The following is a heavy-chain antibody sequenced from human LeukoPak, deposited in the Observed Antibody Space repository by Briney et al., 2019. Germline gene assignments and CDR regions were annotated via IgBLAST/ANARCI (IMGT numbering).Heavy chain of an antibody. D-gene: IGHD6-13*01. V-gene: IGHV3-30*02. CDR3: AKDLRIKQQLAKNWFDP. CDR1: GFTFSSYG. Sequence: GGSLRLSCAASGFTFSSYGMHWVRQAPGKGLEWVAFIRYDGSNKYYADSVKGRFTISRDNSKNTLYLQMNSLRAEDTAVYYCAKDLRIKQQLAKNWFDPWGQGTLVTVSS. J-gene: IGHJ5*02. CDR2: IRYDGSNK.